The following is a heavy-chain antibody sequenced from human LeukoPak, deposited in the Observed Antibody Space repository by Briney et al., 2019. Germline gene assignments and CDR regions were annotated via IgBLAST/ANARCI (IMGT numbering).Heavy chain of an antibody. J-gene: IGHJ4*02. CDR2: IYPGDSDT. CDR3: ARTTYDSSVIFDY. Sequence: GESLKISCEGSGYSFSNYWIGWVRQMPGKGLEWMGIIYPGDSDTRYSPSFQGQVTISADKSISTAYLQWSSLKASDTAMYYCARTTYDSSVIFDYWGRGTLVTVSS. D-gene: IGHD3-22*01. V-gene: IGHV5-51*01. CDR1: GYSFSNYW.